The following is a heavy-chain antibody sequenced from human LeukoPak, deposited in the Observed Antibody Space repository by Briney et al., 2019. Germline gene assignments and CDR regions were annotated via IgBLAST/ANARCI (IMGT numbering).Heavy chain of an antibody. CDR2: INYSGNS. J-gene: IGHJ3*02. CDR3: ARIRDSSGYYLGAFDI. V-gene: IGHV4-34*01. CDR1: GGSFNGYY. Sequence: SETLSLTCAVYGGSFNGYYWAWIRQAPGKGLEWIGQINYSGNSMYNPSLKSRVTMSVDTSKNQFFLKLTSVTAADTAIYHCARIRDSSGYYLGAFDIWGQGTTVTVSS. D-gene: IGHD3-22*01.